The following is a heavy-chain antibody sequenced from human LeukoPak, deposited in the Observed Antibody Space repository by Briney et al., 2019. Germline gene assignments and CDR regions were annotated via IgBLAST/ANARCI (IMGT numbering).Heavy chain of an antibody. CDR3: ARRGYGHSDLDY. D-gene: IGHD5-12*01. CDR2: INPHSGET. Sequence: ASVKVSCKASGYSFTKYYIHWVRQAPGQGLEWMGWINPHSGETHYAQTFRGRVTMTRDTSTSTAYMELTSLRSDDVSVYYCARRGYGHSDLDYWGQGTLVTVSS. V-gene: IGHV1-2*02. J-gene: IGHJ4*02. CDR1: GYSFTKYY.